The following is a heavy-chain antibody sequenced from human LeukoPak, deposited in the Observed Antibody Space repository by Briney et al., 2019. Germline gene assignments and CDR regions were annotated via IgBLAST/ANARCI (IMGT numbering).Heavy chain of an antibody. CDR3: ARGLPAPQGLDAFDI. D-gene: IGHD2-2*01. CDR2: INPNSGGT. CDR1: AYTFTSYY. V-gene: IGHV1-2*02. J-gene: IGHJ3*02. Sequence: ASVKVSCKASAYTFTSYYMHWVRQAPGQGLEWVGWINPNSGGTSYAQKFQGRVTMTRDTSISTAYMELNSLRSDDTAVYYCARGLPAPQGLDAFDIWGQGTMVTVSS.